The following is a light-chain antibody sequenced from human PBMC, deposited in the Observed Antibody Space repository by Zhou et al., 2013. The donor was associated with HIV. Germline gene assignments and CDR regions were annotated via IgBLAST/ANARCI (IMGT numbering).Light chain of an antibody. CDR1: QSVTSNF. J-gene: IGKJ2*01. Sequence: EFVLTQSPGTLSLSPGERATPSCRTSQSVTSNFLAWYQQKPGQAPRLLIYGASSRATGIPDRFSGSGSGTDFTLTISRLEPEDFAVYFCQQYGSSPFTFGQGTKLEIK. V-gene: IGKV3-20*01. CDR2: GAS. CDR3: QQYGSSPFT.